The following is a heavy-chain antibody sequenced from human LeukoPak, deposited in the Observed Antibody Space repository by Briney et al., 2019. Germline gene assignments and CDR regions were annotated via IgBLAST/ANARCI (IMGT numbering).Heavy chain of an antibody. CDR1: GFTFSSYA. CDR2: ISSNGGST. V-gene: IGHV3-64*01. Sequence: LSGGSLRLSCAASGFTFSSYAMHWVRQAPGKGLEYVSAISSNGGSTYYANSVKGRFTISRDNSKNTLYLQMGSLRAEDMAVYYCAREDSSGFMDAFDIWGQGTMVTVSS. CDR3: AREDSSGFMDAFDI. D-gene: IGHD3-22*01. J-gene: IGHJ3*02.